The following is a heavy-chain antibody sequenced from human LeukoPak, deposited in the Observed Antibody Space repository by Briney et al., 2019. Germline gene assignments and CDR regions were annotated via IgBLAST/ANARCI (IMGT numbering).Heavy chain of an antibody. J-gene: IGHJ4*02. CDR1: GGYISSSSYY. CDR3: ARGREHYDFWSGYPDEYYFDY. V-gene: IGHV4-39*07. D-gene: IGHD3-3*01. CDR2: INHSGST. Sequence: SETLSLTCTVSGGYISSSSYYWGWIRQPPGKGLEWIGEINHSGSTNYNPSLKSRVTISVDTSKNQFSLKLSSVTAADTAVYYCARGREHYDFWSGYPDEYYFDYWGQGTLVTVSS.